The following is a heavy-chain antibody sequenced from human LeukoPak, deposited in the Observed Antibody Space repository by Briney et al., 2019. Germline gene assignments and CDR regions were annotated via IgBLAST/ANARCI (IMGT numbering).Heavy chain of an antibody. Sequence: GGSLRLSCAASGFSLSDYWMGWVRQAPGKGLEWVANIKEYGTEEYYVDSVKGRFTISRDNAENSLSLQMNSLRAEDTAVYYCATMRLDFWSGYYVRGYYLVYWGQGTLVTVSS. D-gene: IGHD3-3*01. J-gene: IGHJ4*02. CDR2: IKEYGTEE. CDR3: ATMRLDFWSGYYVRGYYLVY. V-gene: IGHV3-7*01. CDR1: GFSLSDYW.